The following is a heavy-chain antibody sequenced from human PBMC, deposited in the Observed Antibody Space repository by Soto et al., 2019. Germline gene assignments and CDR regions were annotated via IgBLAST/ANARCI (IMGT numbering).Heavy chain of an antibody. CDR2: IYYSGST. CDR3: ARAWGFLYYYYGMDV. CDR1: GGSISSGDYY. Sequence: QVQLQESGPGLVKPSQTLSLTCTVSGGSISSGDYYWSWIRQPPGKGLEWIGYIYYSGSTYYNPSLKRRVTISVDTSKNQFSLKLSSVTAADTAVYYCARAWGFLYYYYGMDVWGQGTTVTVSS. D-gene: IGHD3-16*01. J-gene: IGHJ6*02. V-gene: IGHV4-30-4*01.